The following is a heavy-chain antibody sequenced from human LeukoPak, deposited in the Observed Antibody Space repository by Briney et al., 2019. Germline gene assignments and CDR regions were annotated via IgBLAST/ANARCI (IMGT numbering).Heavy chain of an antibody. CDR2: ISGGGGST. D-gene: IGHD2-2*01. V-gene: IGHV3-23*01. Sequence: GGSLRLSCAAAGFTFSGCAMSWVRQAPGKGLEWVSAISGGGGSTYYADSVKGRFTISRDNSKNTLYLQMNSLRAEDTAVYYCAKAPGVVPAASDYWGQGTLVTVSS. CDR1: GFTFSGCA. J-gene: IGHJ4*02. CDR3: AKAPGVVPAASDY.